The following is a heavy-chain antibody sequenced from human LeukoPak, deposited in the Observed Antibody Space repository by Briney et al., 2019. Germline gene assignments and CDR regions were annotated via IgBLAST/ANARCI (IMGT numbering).Heavy chain of an antibody. Sequence: SETLSLTCTVSGGSISSYYWSWIRQPPGKGLEWIGYIYYSGSTNYNPSLKSRVTISVDTSKNQFSLKLSSVTAADTAVYYCAREIADSSGWYGSHWFDPWGQGTLVTVSS. D-gene: IGHD6-19*01. CDR2: IYYSGST. V-gene: IGHV4-59*01. CDR3: AREIADSSGWYGSHWFDP. J-gene: IGHJ5*02. CDR1: GGSISSYY.